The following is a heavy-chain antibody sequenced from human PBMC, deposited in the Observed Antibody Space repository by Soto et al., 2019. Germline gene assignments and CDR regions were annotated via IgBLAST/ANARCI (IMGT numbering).Heavy chain of an antibody. J-gene: IGHJ4*02. CDR2: ISAYNGNT. D-gene: IGHD3-10*01. V-gene: IGHV1-18*01. CDR1: GYTFTSYG. CDR3: KSCFGELDFDY. Sequence: ASVKVSCKASGYTFTSYGISWVRQAPGQGLEWMGWISAYNGNTNYAQKLQGRVTMTTDTTTSTDDIELRSLTSDDTAVFYGKSCFGELDFDYLGQGTLVTVSS.